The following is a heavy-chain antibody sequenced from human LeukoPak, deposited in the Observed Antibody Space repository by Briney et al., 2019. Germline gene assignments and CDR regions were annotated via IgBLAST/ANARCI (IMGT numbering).Heavy chain of an antibody. CDR3: ARDEAGYCSGGSCP. CDR1: GFTFSSYW. D-gene: IGHD2-15*01. CDR2: INGDGSTT. Sequence: PGGSLRLSCAASGFTFSSYWMHWVCQAPGKGLVWVSNINGDGSTTNYADSVKGRFTISRDNAKNTVYLQMNSLRAEDTAMYYCARDEAGYCSGGSCPWGQGTLVTVSS. V-gene: IGHV3-74*01. J-gene: IGHJ5*02.